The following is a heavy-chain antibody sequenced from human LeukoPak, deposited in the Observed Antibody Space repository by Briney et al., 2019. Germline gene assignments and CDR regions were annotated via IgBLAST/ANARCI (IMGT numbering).Heavy chain of an antibody. Sequence: GGSLRLSCAASGFTFSSYNMNWVRQAPGKGLEGVSYISSSSSTIYYADSVEGRFTISRDNAKNSLYLQMNSLRDEDTAVYYCAREYSSSSGSVSDYWGQGTLVTVSS. D-gene: IGHD6-6*01. V-gene: IGHV3-48*02. CDR2: ISSSSSTI. J-gene: IGHJ4*02. CDR3: AREYSSSSGSVSDY. CDR1: GFTFSSYN.